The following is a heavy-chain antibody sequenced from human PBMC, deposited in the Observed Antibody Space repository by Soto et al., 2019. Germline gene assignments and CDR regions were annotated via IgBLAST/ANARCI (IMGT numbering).Heavy chain of an antibody. Sequence: PGESLKISCKGSGYSFTSYWISWVRQMPGKGLEWMGRIDPSDSYTNYSPSFQGHVTISADKSISTTYLQWSSLKASDTAMYYCATSSASNYYYCGMDVWGQGTTVTVSS. J-gene: IGHJ6*02. CDR2: IDPSDSYT. D-gene: IGHD2-2*01. CDR1: GYSFTSYW. V-gene: IGHV5-10-1*01. CDR3: ATSSASNYYYCGMDV.